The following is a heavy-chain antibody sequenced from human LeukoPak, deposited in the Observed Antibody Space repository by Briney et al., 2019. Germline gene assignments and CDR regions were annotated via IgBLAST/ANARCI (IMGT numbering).Heavy chain of an antibody. CDR1: GFSFSSYG. D-gene: IGHD4-17*01. Sequence: PGGSLRLSCAASGFSFSSYGMHWVRQAPGKGLEWVAVISDDGSNKYYADSVKGRFTISRDNSKNTLYLQMNSLRAEDTAVYYCAKVAPDEAYGDDAYYFDYWGQGTLVTVSS. CDR2: ISDDGSNK. CDR3: AKVAPDEAYGDDAYYFDY. V-gene: IGHV3-30*18. J-gene: IGHJ4*02.